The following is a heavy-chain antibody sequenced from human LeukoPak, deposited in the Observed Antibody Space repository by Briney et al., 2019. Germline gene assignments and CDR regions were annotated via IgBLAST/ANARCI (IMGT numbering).Heavy chain of an antibody. V-gene: IGHV3-48*04. CDR3: ATGGSGTAPWGGHAFDI. CDR2: ISTTSSTT. D-gene: IGHD1-26*01. Sequence: GGSLRLSCAASGFTLSTYSMNWVRQAPGKGLEWVSYISTTSSTTYYADSVKGRFTISRDNAKNSLYLQMNSLRAEDTAVYYCATGGSGTAPWGGHAFDIWGQGTMVTVSS. J-gene: IGHJ3*02. CDR1: GFTLSTYS.